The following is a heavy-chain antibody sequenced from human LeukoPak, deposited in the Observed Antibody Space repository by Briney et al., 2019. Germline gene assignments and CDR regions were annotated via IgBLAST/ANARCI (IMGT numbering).Heavy chain of an antibody. V-gene: IGHV3-66*04. CDR2: IYSGNRT. CDR3: ARLTSGNGLDV. CDR1: GFTVSNNY. D-gene: IGHD3-3*01. J-gene: IGHJ6*02. Sequence: GGSLRLSCAASGFTVSNNYMTWVRPAPGKGLEWVSVIYSGNRTKYADSVKGRYIISRDNSKNTLLFQMNSLRAEDAAVYYCARLTSGNGLDVWGRGTTVTVS.